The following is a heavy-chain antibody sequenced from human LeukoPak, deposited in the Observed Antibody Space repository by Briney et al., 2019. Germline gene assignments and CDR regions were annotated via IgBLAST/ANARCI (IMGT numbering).Heavy chain of an antibody. V-gene: IGHV3-48*03. CDR2: IGSSGSPI. CDR1: GFTLSSYE. CDR3: ARGGSSRPIAR. D-gene: IGHD2-21*01. J-gene: IGHJ4*02. Sequence: PGGSLRLSCAASGFTLSSYEMNWARQAPGKGLEWVSYIGSSGSPIYYADSVRGRFSIPRDTAKNSLYLQMNSLRAEDTAVYYCARGGSSRPIARWGQGTLVTVSS.